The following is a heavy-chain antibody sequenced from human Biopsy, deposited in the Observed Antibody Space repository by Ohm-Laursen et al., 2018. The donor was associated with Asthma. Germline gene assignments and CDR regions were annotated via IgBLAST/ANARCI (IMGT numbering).Heavy chain of an antibody. CDR1: GYTFISYA. J-gene: IGHJ3*02. CDR3: ARTYYGFLTGQANDSFAI. Sequence: SVKVSCKASGYTFISYAIHWVRQAPGQRLEWMGWINAGNGNTKYSQKFQGRVTITRDTSASTAYMELSSLRSEDTAVYYCARTYYGFLTGQANDSFAIWGQGTMVTVSS. V-gene: IGHV1-3*01. CDR2: INAGNGNT. D-gene: IGHD3-9*01.